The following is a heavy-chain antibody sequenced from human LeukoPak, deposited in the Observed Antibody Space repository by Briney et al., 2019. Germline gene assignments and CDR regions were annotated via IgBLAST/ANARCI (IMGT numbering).Heavy chain of an antibody. V-gene: IGHV3-9*01. CDR3: AKTGSDAFDI. Sequence: PGGSLRLSCTASRFTFDDYAMHWVRQAPEKGLEWVSGVSWNSGSIGYADSVKGRFTISRDNAKNSLYLQMNSLRAEDTALYYCAKTGSDAFDIWGQGTMVTVSS. J-gene: IGHJ3*02. D-gene: IGHD6-6*01. CDR1: RFTFDDYA. CDR2: VSWNSGSI.